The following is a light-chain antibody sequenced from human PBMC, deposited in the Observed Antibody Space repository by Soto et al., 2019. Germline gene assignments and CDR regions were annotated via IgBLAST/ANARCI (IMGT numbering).Light chain of an antibody. CDR2: GAS. V-gene: IGKV3-15*01. CDR3: QQYNNWPWT. J-gene: IGKJ1*01. Sequence: DIVMTQSPATLSVSPGERATLSCRASQSVSSNLAWYQQKPGQAPRLLIHGASTRATGFPARFSGSGSGTDFTLTISSLQSEDFAVYYCQQYNNWPWTFGQGTKVDIK. CDR1: QSVSSN.